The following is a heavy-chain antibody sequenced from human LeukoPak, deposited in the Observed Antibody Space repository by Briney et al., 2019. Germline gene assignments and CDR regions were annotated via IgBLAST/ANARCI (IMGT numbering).Heavy chain of an antibody. J-gene: IGHJ3*02. D-gene: IGHD1-1*01. V-gene: IGHV4-59*11. CDR2: ISYSGST. CDR1: GGSISSHY. Sequence: SETLSLTCTVSGGSISSHYWSWIRQPPGKGLEWIAYISYSGSTNYNPSLKSRVTISVDTSKNQFSLKLNSVTAADTAVYYCAREGRNDDAFDIWGQGTMVTVSS. CDR3: AREGRNDDAFDI.